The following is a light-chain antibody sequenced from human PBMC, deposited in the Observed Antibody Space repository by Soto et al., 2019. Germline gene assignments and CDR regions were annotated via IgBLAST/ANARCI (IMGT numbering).Light chain of an antibody. V-gene: IGLV2-11*01. CDR3: CSYEGTYSSFV. CDR1: SSDVGGYNY. CDR2: DVT. J-gene: IGLJ1*01. Sequence: QSALTQSRSVSGSPGQSVTISCTGSSSDVGGYNYVSWYQQQPGKAPKLLIYDVTIRTSGVSDRFSGSKSGNTASLTISGLQAEDDADYFCCSYEGTYSSFVFGTGTKVTVL.